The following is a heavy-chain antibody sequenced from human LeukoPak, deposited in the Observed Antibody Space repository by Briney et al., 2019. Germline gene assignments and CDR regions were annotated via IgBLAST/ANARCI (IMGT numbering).Heavy chain of an antibody. CDR1: GFTFSSYA. Sequence: PGGSLRLSCAASGFTFSSYAMSWVRQAPGKGLDWVSAISGSGGSTYYADAVKGRFTISRDNSKNTLYLQMNSLRAEDTAVYYCAKSSYYCSSTSCYDPYYYGMDVWGQGTTVTVSS. D-gene: IGHD2-2*01. J-gene: IGHJ6*02. CDR2: ISGSGGST. CDR3: AKSSYYCSSTSCYDPYYYGMDV. V-gene: IGHV3-23*01.